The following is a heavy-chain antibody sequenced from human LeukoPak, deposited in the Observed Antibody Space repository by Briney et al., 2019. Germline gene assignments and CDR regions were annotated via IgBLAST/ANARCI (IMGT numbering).Heavy chain of an antibody. Sequence: SETLSLTCTVSGGSISAYYWNWIRQSPGKGLEWIGYIYHTGSTKHDPSLKSRVTISVDTSKNQFSLKLTSVTAADTAVYYCASLADWYYYDDSGYPLGAFDIWGQGTMVTVSS. CDR3: ASLADWYYYDDSGYPLGAFDI. J-gene: IGHJ3*02. CDR1: GGSISAYY. D-gene: IGHD3-22*01. V-gene: IGHV4-59*13. CDR2: IYHTGST.